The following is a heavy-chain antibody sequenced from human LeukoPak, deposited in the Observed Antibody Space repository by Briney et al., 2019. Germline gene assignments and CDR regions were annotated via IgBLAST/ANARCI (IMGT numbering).Heavy chain of an antibody. CDR1: GGTFSSYT. D-gene: IGHD3-22*01. CDR3: ALTTYYNSSGYYPYYFDY. V-gene: IGHV1-69*02. Sequence: SVKVSCKASGGTFSSYTISWVRQAPGQGLEWMGRIIPILGIANYAQKFQGRVTITADKSTSTAYMELSSLRSEDTAVYYCALTTYYNSSGYYPYYFDYWGQGTLVTVSS. J-gene: IGHJ4*02. CDR2: IIPILGIA.